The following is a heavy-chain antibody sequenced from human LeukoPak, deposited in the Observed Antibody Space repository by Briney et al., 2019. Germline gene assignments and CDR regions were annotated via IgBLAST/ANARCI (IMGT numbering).Heavy chain of an antibody. CDR3: ARGLGV. J-gene: IGHJ4*02. Sequence: PSETLSLTCAVYGGSFNGYYWSWIRQPPGKGLEWIGEIDHNGDTNYISSLKGRVIISLDTSRNHFSLNLTSVTAADTAVYYCARGLGVWGQGTLVTVSS. V-gene: IGHV4-34*01. D-gene: IGHD3-16*01. CDR1: GGSFNGYY. CDR2: IDHNGDT.